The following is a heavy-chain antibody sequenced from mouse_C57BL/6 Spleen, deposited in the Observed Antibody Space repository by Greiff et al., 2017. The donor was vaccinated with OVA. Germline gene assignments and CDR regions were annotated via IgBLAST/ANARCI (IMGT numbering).Heavy chain of an antibody. CDR2: ISYDGSN. J-gene: IGHJ2*01. CDR3: ARNWALDY. CDR1: GYSITSGYY. Sequence: EVKLVESGPGLVKPSQSLSLTCSVTGYSITSGYYWNWIRQFPGNKLEWMGYISYDGSNNYNPSLKNRISITRDTSTNQFFLKLNSVTTEDTATYYCARNWALDYWGQGTTLTVSS. V-gene: IGHV3-6*01. D-gene: IGHD4-1*01.